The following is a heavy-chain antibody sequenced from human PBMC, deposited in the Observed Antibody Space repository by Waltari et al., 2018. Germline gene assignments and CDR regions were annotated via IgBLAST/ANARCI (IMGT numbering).Heavy chain of an antibody. V-gene: IGHV1-46*01. CDR1: GYTFTSYF. Sequence: QVQLVQSGAEVKKPGASVKVSCKASGYTFTSYFLHWVRQAPGQGLEWMGIMKPSGGSTSYAQKFQGRVTMTWDTSTSTVFMELSSLRSEDTAVYYCARETSKWLVDPWGQGTLVTVSS. CDR2: MKPSGGST. CDR3: ARETSKWLVDP. D-gene: IGHD5-12*01. J-gene: IGHJ5*02.